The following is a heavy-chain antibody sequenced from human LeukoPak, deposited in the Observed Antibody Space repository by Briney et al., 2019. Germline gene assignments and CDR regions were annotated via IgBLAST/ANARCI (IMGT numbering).Heavy chain of an antibody. D-gene: IGHD2-15*01. J-gene: IGHJ4*02. CDR2: INWNGGST. V-gene: IGHV3-20*04. Sequence: GGSLRLSCAASGFTFDDYGMSWVRQAPGKGLEWVSGINWNGGSTGNADSVKGRFTISRDNAKNSLYLQMNSLGAEDTALYYCARSVAASRDYWGQGTLVTVSS. CDR3: ARSVAASRDY. CDR1: GFTFDDYG.